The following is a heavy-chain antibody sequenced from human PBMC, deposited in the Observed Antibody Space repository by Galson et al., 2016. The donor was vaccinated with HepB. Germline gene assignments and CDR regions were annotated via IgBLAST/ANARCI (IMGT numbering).Heavy chain of an antibody. CDR3: TSSSPYGSGRVWFDL. V-gene: IGHV3-30*04. Sequence: SLRLSCAASGFTFNIYPIHWVRQAPGKGLEWVAVISYDAKSKNYADSVKGRFTISRDNSKKTLYLQMNSLRPEDTAVYYCTSSSPYGSGRVWFDLWGQGTLVTVSS. J-gene: IGHJ5*02. CDR2: ISYDAKSK. CDR1: GFTFNIYP. D-gene: IGHD3-10*01.